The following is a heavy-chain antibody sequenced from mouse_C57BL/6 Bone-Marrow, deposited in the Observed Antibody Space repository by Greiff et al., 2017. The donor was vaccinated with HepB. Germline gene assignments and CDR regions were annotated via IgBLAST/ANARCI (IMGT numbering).Heavy chain of an antibody. D-gene: IGHD1-1*01. CDR2: IYPGDGDT. Sequence: VKLVESGPELVKPGASVKISCKASGYAFSSSWMNWVKQRPGKGLEWIGRIYPGDGDTNYNGKFKGKATLTADKSSSTAYMQLSSLTSEDSAVYFCASTTVVATDFDYWGQGTTLTVSS. CDR1: GYAFSSSW. CDR3: ASTTVVATDFDY. J-gene: IGHJ2*01. V-gene: IGHV1-82*01.